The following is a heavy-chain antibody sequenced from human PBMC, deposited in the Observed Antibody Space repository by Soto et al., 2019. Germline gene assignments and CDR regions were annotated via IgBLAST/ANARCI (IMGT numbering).Heavy chain of an antibody. D-gene: IGHD3-22*01. V-gene: IGHV3-53*01. CDR1: GFAVSSKY. CDR3: ARGYDSFDS. J-gene: IGHJ4*02. Sequence: GRSPRLSCAASGFAVSSKYMTWVRQAPGKGLEWVSVIYGGGTTYYADSVKGRFTISRDTSKNTLYLQMNSLRAEDTAVYYCARGYDSFDSWGQGTPVTVSS. CDR2: IYGGGTT.